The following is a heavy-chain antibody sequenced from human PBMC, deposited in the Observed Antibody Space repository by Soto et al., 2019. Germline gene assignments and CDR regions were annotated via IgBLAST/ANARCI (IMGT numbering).Heavy chain of an antibody. CDR2: IHWNNGAT. V-gene: IGHV3-9*02. CDR3: TEDILPGGADV. CDR1: AFSSHHHA. Sequence: PXGSLQLSCVASAFSSHHHAIHWVRQGPGKGLEWVSGIHWNNGATGYADSVKGRFTIFKDNVKNSVYLQMNSLRTDDTAFYYCTEDILPGGADVWGQGTTVTVSS. D-gene: IGHD3-16*01. J-gene: IGHJ6*02.